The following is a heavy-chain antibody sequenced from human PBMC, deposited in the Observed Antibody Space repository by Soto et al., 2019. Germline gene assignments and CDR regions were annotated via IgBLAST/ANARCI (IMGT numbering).Heavy chain of an antibody. CDR2: SSNSGTFS. CDR3: ASLSRFALDY. V-gene: IGHV3-11*06. Sequence: GGSLRLSCEGSGFTFSDYYISWIRQAPGKGLEWISYSSNSGTFSRYADSVKGRFSISRDNTKNLLYLQMNSLRAEDTAVYYCASLSRFALDYWGQGTLVTVSS. D-gene: IGHD3-10*01. CDR1: GFTFSDYY. J-gene: IGHJ4*02.